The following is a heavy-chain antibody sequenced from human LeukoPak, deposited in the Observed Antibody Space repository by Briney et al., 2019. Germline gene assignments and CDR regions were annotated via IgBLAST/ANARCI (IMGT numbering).Heavy chain of an antibody. Sequence: GGSLRLSCAASGFTFSSYAMSWVRQAPGKGLEWVSAISGSGGSTYYADSVKGRFTISRGNSKNTLYLQMDSLRAEDTAVYFCAKLSEGYHIKTGLGFWGQGTLVTVSS. CDR2: ISGSGGST. D-gene: IGHD3-9*01. CDR1: GFTFSSYA. V-gene: IGHV3-23*01. J-gene: IGHJ4*02. CDR3: AKLSEGYHIKTGLGF.